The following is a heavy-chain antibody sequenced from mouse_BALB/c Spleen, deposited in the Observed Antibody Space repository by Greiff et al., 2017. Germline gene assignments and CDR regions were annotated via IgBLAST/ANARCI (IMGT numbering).Heavy chain of an antibody. CDR3: ARWGLRRPYFDY. CDR2: IYPYNGGT. D-gene: IGHD2-2*01. Sequence: VQLQQSGPELVKPGASVKISCKASGYTFTDYNMHWVKQSHGKSLEWIGYIYPYNGGTGYNQKFKSKATLTVDNSSSTAYMELRSLTSEDSAVYYCARWGLRRPYFDYWGQGTTLTVSS. V-gene: IGHV1S29*02. J-gene: IGHJ2*01. CDR1: GYTFTDYN.